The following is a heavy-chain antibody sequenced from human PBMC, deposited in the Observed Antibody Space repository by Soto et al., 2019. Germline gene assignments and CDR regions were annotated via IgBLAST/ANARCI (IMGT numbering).Heavy chain of an antibody. CDR2: IYYSGTT. J-gene: IGHJ3*02. Sequence: QLQLQESGPGLVKPSETLSLTCSVSGGSISSSDNYWGWIRQPPGKGLDWIGNIYYSGTTYYNPSLQSRVTISVDTSKIQFSLNLNSVSAADTAVYYCARPRAAADVFDIGGQGTMVTVSS. CDR1: GGSISSSDNY. V-gene: IGHV4-39*01. CDR3: ARPRAAADVFDI. D-gene: IGHD6-13*01.